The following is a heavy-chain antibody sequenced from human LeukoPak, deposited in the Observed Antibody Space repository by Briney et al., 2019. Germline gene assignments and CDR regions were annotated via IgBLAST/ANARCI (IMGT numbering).Heavy chain of an antibody. Sequence: ASVKVSCKTSGYTFTSYGISWVRQAPGQGLEWMGWISAYNGNTNYAQKFQGRVTMTRDTSISTAYMELSRLRSDDTAVYYCARPRWLRFNAFDIWGQGTMVTVSS. J-gene: IGHJ3*02. D-gene: IGHD5-12*01. V-gene: IGHV1-18*01. CDR2: ISAYNGNT. CDR1: GYTFTSYG. CDR3: ARPRWLRFNAFDI.